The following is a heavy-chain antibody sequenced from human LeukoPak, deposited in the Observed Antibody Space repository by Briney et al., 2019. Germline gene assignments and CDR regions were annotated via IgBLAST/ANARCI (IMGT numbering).Heavy chain of an antibody. CDR1: GFTFSSYW. CDR2: LKQDGSEK. CDR3: AKEAWESTGGSYTAHFDY. Sequence: PGGSLRLSCAASGFTFSSYWMNWVRQAPGKGLEWVANLKQDGSEKYYVDSVKGRFTISRDNSKNSLYLQMNSLRTEDTALYYCAKEAWESTGGSYTAHFDYWGQGTLVTVSS. J-gene: IGHJ4*02. D-gene: IGHD1-26*01. V-gene: IGHV3-7*03.